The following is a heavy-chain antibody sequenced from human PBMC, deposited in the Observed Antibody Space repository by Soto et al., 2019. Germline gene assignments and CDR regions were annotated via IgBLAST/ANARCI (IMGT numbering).Heavy chain of an antibody. D-gene: IGHD6-13*01. V-gene: IGHV4-59*12. J-gene: IGHJ5*02. CDR2: IYYSGST. CDR3: ARVGIAAGSFDP. Sequence: SETLSLTCTVSGGSISSYYWSWIRQPPGKGLEWIGYIYYSGSTYYNPSLKSRVTISVDRSKNQFSLKLSSVTAADTAVYYCARVGIAAGSFDPWGQGTLVTVSS. CDR1: GGSISSYY.